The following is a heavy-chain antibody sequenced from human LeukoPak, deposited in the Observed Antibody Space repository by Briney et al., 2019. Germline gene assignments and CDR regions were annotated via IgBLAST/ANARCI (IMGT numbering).Heavy chain of an antibody. CDR2: IRSQIYGGTP. Sequence: HPGGSLRLSCAASGFTFSSYAMTWVRQAPGKGLEWVGFIRSQIYGGTPEYAASVKGRFTISRDDSEGVAYLQMNSLKTEDTAVYYCTRDQTPYYWGQGTLVTVSS. CDR3: TRDQTPYY. J-gene: IGHJ4*02. V-gene: IGHV3-49*04. CDR1: GFTFSSYA.